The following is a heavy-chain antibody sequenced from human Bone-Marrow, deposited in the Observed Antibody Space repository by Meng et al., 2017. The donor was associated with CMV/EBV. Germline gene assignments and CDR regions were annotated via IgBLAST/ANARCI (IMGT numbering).Heavy chain of an antibody. CDR3: ARRTTVTKYFDY. V-gene: IGHV3-21*01. CDR2: ISTTSSYI. D-gene: IGHD4-17*01. CDR1: GFTFSAFS. J-gene: IGHJ4*02. Sequence: GESLKISCAASGFTFSAFSMNWVRQAPGKGLEWVSSISTTSSYIYYADSVKGRFTISRDNAKNSLILQMNGLRVEDTAVYYCARRTTVTKYFDYWGQGTLVTVSS.